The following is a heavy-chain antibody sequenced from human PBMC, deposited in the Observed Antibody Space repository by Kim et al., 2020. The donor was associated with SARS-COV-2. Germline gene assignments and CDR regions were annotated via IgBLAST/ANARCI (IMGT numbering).Heavy chain of an antibody. J-gene: IGHJ6*01. CDR3: ASKVVWGGIAAQTPNDYY. CDR2: IIPIFNTP. V-gene: IGHV1-69*06. D-gene: IGHD3-10*01. CDR1: GGTFSSYA. Sequence: AVKVSCKASGGTFSSYAISWVRQAPGQGLEWMGGIIPIFNTPNYAQKFQGRVTMTADRSTRTAYMELSSLRSEDTAVYYCASKVVWGGIAAQTPNDYY.